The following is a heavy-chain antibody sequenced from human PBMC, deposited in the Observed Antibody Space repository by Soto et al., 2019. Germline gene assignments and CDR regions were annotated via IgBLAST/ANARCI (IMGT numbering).Heavy chain of an antibody. Sequence: PSETLSLTCSVSDSSITFGGYSWSWVRQTPGKGLEWIGYINHLETTFYNPSFESRLTLSIDRAKNQFSLKLHSMSAADRAVYFFARGGGSDSFVYSGQGILVTDS. CDR3: ARGGGSDSFVY. CDR2: INHLETT. CDR1: DSSITFGGYS. D-gene: IGHD1-26*01. J-gene: IGHJ4*02. V-gene: IGHV4-30-2*01.